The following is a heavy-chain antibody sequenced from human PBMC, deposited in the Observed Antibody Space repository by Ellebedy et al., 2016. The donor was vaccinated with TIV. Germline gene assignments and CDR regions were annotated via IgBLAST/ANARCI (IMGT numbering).Heavy chain of an antibody. CDR2: IWYDGSNK. Sequence: GESLKISCAASGFTFSSYGMHWVRQAPGKGLEWVAVIWYDGSNKYYADSVKGRFTISRDNSKNTLYLQMNSLRAEDTAVYYCARGGRYYYDSSGSRRDAFDIWGQGTMVTVSS. CDR3: ARGGRYYYDSSGSRRDAFDI. D-gene: IGHD3-22*01. CDR1: GFTFSSYG. V-gene: IGHV3-33*01. J-gene: IGHJ3*02.